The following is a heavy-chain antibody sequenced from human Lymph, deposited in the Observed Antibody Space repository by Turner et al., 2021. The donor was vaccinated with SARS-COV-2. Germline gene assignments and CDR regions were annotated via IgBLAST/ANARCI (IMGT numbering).Heavy chain of an antibody. V-gene: IGHV3-7*01. J-gene: IGHJ4*02. CDR2: IKQDGSEK. Sequence: EVQLVESGGGLVQPGRSLRLSCAASGFTFSLYWMSWVRQAPGKGLEWVVNIKQDGSEKYYVDSVKGRFTISRDNAKNSLYLEMNSLRAEDTAVYYCARVEMATISFDYWGQGTLVPVSS. CDR3: ARVEMATISFDY. CDR1: GFTFSLYW.